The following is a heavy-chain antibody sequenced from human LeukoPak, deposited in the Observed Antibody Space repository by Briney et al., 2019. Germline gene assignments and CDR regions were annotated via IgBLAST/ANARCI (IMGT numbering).Heavy chain of an antibody. J-gene: IGHJ4*02. CDR3: ARDPYYYDSSGYYYAFDY. CDR1: GGSISSSSYY. D-gene: IGHD3-22*01. Sequence: SETLSLTCTVSGGSISSSSYYWGWIRQPPGKGLEWIGSIYYSGSTYYNPSLKSRVTISVDTSKNQFSLKLSSVTAADTAVYYCARDPYYYDSSGYYYAFDYWGQGTLVTVSS. CDR2: IYYSGST. V-gene: IGHV4-39*02.